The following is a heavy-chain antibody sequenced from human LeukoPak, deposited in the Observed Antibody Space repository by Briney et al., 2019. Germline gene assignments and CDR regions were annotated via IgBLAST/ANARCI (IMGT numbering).Heavy chain of an antibody. CDR2: ISGSGGST. J-gene: IGHJ3*02. CDR3: ANDDYYGSSGQLDAFDI. CDR1: GFTFSSYE. V-gene: IGHV3-23*01. D-gene: IGHD3-22*01. Sequence: GGSLRLSCAASGFTFSSYEMNWVRQAPGKGLEWISGISGSGGSTYYADSVKGRFTISRDNSKNTLYLQMNSLRVEDTAVYYCANDDYYGSSGQLDAFDIWGQGTMVTVSS.